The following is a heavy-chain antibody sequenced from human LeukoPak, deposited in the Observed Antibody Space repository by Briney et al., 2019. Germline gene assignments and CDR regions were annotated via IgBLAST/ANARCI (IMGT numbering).Heavy chain of an antibody. Sequence: GGSLRLSCAASGFTFTSYGMQWVRQAPGKGLEWVALTRYDKSDIYYADSVKGRFTISRDNSKNILYLQMDSLRAEDTAVYFCVIGTATHQYSFDYWGQGTLVTVSS. CDR2: TRYDKSDI. CDR3: VIGTATHQYSFDY. V-gene: IGHV3-30*02. CDR1: GFTFTSYG. J-gene: IGHJ4*02. D-gene: IGHD2-2*01.